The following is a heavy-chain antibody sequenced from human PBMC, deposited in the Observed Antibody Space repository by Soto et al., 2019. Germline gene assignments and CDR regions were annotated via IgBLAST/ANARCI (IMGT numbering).Heavy chain of an antibody. J-gene: IGHJ4*02. D-gene: IGHD3-10*01. Sequence: GGSLRLSCAASGFTFSSYWMSWVRQAPGKGLEWVANIKQDGSEKYYVDSVKGRFTISRDNAKNSLYLQMNSLRAEDTAVYYCARDSRSSVWFGNFAYWGKGTLVTVSS. CDR2: IKQDGSEK. CDR3: ARDSRSSVWFGNFAY. CDR1: GFTFSSYW. V-gene: IGHV3-7*03.